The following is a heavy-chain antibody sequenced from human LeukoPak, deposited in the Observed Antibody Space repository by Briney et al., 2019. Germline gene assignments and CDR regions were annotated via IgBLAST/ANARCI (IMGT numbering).Heavy chain of an antibody. J-gene: IGHJ4*02. CDR1: GGSISSYY. Sequence: PSETLSLTCTVSGGSISSYYWSWIRQPPGEGLEWIGYIYYSGRTNYKPSLKSRVTISVDTSKTQFSLKLSSVTAADTAVYYCARARARGRQWLVHDYWGQGTLVTVSS. V-gene: IGHV4-59*01. D-gene: IGHD6-19*01. CDR3: ARARARGRQWLVHDY. CDR2: IYYSGRT.